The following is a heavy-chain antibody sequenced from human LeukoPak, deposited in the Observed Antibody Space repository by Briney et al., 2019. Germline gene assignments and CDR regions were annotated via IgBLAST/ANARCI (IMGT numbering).Heavy chain of an antibody. CDR1: GYTFTSYG. D-gene: IGHD6-6*01. V-gene: IGHV1-18*01. CDR2: ISAYNGNT. CDR3: ARDLYSTSSG. J-gene: IGHJ4*02. Sequence: ASVTVSCTASGYTFTSYGISWMRQAPGQGLEWMGWISAYNGNTNYAQKLQGRVTMTTDTSTSTAYMELRSLRSDDTAVYYCARDLYSTSSGWGQGTLVTVSS.